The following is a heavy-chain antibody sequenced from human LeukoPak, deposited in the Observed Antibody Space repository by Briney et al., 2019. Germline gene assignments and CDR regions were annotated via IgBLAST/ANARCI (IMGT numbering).Heavy chain of an antibody. V-gene: IGHV3-30-3*01. D-gene: IGHD3-10*01. Sequence: GGSLRLSCAASGFTFSSYATDWVSQAPGEGLEWVAVISYDGTRNSYSDSVKGRFTISRDNSKNTLSLQMNSLRGEDTAVYYCAREAATYYYGSGSQPPPHEDLDVWGKGTTVTVSS. CDR3: AREAATYYYGSGSQPPPHEDLDV. J-gene: IGHJ6*04. CDR2: ISYDGTRN. CDR1: GFTFSSYA.